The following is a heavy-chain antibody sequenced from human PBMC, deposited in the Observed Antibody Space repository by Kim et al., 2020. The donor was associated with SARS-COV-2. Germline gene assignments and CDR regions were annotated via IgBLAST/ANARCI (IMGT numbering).Heavy chain of an antibody. CDR3: ARDPSATSRYFDGTQYWYFDL. J-gene: IGHJ2*01. V-gene: IGHV4-31*03. Sequence: SETLSLTCTVSGASISSGGYYWGWIRQHPGKGLEWIGYIYYSGSTYYNPSLKSRVTISVDTSKNQFSLKLSSVTAADTAVYYCARDPSATSRYFDGTQYWYFDLGGRGTLVPVSS. CDR2: IYYSGST. CDR1: GASISSGGYY. D-gene: IGHD3-9*01.